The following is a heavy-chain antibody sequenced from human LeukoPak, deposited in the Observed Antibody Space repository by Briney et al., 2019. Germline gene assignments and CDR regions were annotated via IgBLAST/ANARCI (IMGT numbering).Heavy chain of an antibody. Sequence: SVKVSCKASGGTFSSYAISWVRQAPGQGLEWMGRIIPILGIANYAQKFQGRVTITADKSTSTAYMELSSLRSEDTAVYYCARVFMVRGVIGAFDIWGQGTMVTVSS. CDR1: GGTFSSYA. CDR3: ARVFMVRGVIGAFDI. V-gene: IGHV1-69*04. D-gene: IGHD3-10*01. J-gene: IGHJ3*02. CDR2: IIPILGIA.